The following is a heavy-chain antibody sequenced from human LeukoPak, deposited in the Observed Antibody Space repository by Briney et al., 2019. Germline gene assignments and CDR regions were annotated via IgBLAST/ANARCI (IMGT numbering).Heavy chain of an antibody. CDR3: ARGNIAAPRGIDY. V-gene: IGHV4-34*01. J-gene: IGHJ4*02. CDR1: GGSFSGYY. Sequence: SGTLSLTCAVYGGSFSGYYWSWIRQPPGKGLEWIGEINHSGSTNYNPSLKSRVTISVDTSKNQFSLKLSSVTAADTAVYYCARGNIAAPRGIDYWGQGTLVTVSS. D-gene: IGHD6-6*01. CDR2: INHSGST.